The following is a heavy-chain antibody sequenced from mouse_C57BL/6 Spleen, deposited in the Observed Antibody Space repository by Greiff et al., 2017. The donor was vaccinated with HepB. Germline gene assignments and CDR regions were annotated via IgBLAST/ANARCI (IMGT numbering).Heavy chain of an antibody. CDR2: IWTGGGT. V-gene: IGHV2-9-1*01. J-gene: IGHJ1*03. Sequence: QVQLQQSGPGLVAPSQSLSITCTVSGFSLTSYAISWVRQPPGKGLEWLGVIWTGGGTNYNSALKSRLSISKDNSKSQVFLKMNSLQTDDTARYYCARNSIFITTVVATWYFDVWGTGTTVTVSS. CDR1: GFSLTSYA. D-gene: IGHD1-1*01. CDR3: ARNSIFITTVVATWYFDV.